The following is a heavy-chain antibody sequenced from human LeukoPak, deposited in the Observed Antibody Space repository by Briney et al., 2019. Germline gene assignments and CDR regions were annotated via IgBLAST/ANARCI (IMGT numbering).Heavy chain of an antibody. CDR3: ASSGYCSSTSCYLLSC. V-gene: IGHV4-59*01. D-gene: IGHD2-2*01. CDR1: GGSISSYY. CDR2: IYYSGST. Sequence: SETLSHTCTVSGGSISSYYWSWIRQPPGKGLEWIGYIYYSGSTNYNPTLKSRVTISVDTSKNQFSLKLSSVTAADTAVYYCASSGYCSSTSCYLLSCWGQGTLVTVSS. J-gene: IGHJ4*02.